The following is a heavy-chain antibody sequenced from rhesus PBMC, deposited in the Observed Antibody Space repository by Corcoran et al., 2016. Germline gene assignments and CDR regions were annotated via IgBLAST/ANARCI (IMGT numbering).Heavy chain of an antibody. J-gene: IGHJ4*01. Sequence: QVQLQESGPGLVKPSETLSLTCAVSGGSISSGYGWRWIRQPPGKGLEWIGYFYGSSGNTYYNPSLKSLVTISKSTAKNQFALKLSSVNAADTAVYYCASLYSSGLYYFDYWGQGVLVTVSS. CDR3: ASLYSSGLYYFDY. V-gene: IGHV4S7*01. D-gene: IGHD6-31*01. CDR1: GGSISSGYG. CDR2: FYGSSGNT.